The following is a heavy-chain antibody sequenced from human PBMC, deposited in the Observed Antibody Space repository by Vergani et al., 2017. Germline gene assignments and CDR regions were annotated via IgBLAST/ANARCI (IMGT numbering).Heavy chain of an antibody. J-gene: IGHJ4*02. D-gene: IGHD6-13*01. Sequence: QLHLQESGPGLVKPSETLSLTCTVSGGSITSSSYYWGWIRQPPGKGLEWIGYIYYSGSTYYNPSLKSRVTISVDTSKNQFSLKLSSVTAADTAVYYCARDHWGIAAAGSRSYWGQGTLVTVSS. CDR2: IYYSGST. CDR3: ARDHWGIAAAGSRSY. V-gene: IGHV4-61*05. CDR1: GGSITSSSYY.